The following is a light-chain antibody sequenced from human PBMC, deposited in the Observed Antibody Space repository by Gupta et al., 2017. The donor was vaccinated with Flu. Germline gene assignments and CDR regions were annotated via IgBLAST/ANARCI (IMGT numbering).Light chain of an antibody. CDR1: SSNIGSNY. CDR2: RNN. CDR3: AASDASMSGRV. Sequence: QSVLTQPPSASGTPGQRVTISCSGSSSNIGSNYVYWYQQLPGTDPKLLIYRNNQRPSGVPARFSGSKSGTSASLAISGLRSEDEADYYCAASDASMSGRVFGGGTKLTVL. V-gene: IGLV1-47*01. J-gene: IGLJ3*02.